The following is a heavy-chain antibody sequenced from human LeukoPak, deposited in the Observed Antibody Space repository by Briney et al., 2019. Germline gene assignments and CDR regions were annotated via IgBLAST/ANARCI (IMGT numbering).Heavy chain of an antibody. V-gene: IGHV3-30*04. D-gene: IGHD3-3*01. CDR1: GFTFSSYA. CDR3: ARGSGYPAGNWFDP. CDR2: ISYDGSNK. J-gene: IGHJ5*02. Sequence: PGGSLRLSCAASGFTFSSYAMHWVRQAPGKGLEWEAVISYDGSNKYYADSVKGRFTISRDNSKNTLYLQMNSLRAEDTAVYYCARGSGYPAGNWFDPWGQGTLVTVSS.